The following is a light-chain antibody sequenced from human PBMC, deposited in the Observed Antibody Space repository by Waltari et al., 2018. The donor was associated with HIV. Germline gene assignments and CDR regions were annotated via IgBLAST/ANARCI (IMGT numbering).Light chain of an antibody. J-gene: IGKJ4*01. V-gene: IGKV3-11*01. CDR1: QTVSVI. CDR2: DAS. Sequence: EVVLTQSPATLSLSPGERATLSCRASQTVSVILAWYQQKPGQAPRLLIYDASNRATGIPARFSGSGSGTDFTLTISSLEPEDFAVYYYQQRNNCRRSGLTFGGGTKVEIK. CDR3: QQRNNCRRSGLT.